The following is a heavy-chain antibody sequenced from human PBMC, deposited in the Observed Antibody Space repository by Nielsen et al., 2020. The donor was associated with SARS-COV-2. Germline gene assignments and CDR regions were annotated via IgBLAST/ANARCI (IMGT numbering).Heavy chain of an antibody. V-gene: IGHV3-30*07. J-gene: IGHJ4*02. D-gene: IGHD1-26*01. CDR3: ARASGSYFDAFDY. Sequence: SVRGRFTISRENSKNTLYLQMNSLRAEDTAVCYCARASGSYFDAFDYWGQGTLVTVSS.